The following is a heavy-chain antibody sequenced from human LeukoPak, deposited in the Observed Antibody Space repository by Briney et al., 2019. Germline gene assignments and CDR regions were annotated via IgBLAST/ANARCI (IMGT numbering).Heavy chain of an antibody. CDR3: ARFGDSSSWYPSYYYYYYMDV. CDR1: GFTFSSYT. J-gene: IGHJ6*03. Sequence: GGSLRLSCAASGFTFSSYTMNWVRLAPGKGLEWVSSISRSNIYKYYADSVKGRFTISRDNAKNSLYLQMNSLRAEDTAVYYCARFGDSSSWYPSYYYYYYMDVWGKGTTVTISS. D-gene: IGHD6-13*01. CDR2: ISRSNIYK. V-gene: IGHV3-21*04.